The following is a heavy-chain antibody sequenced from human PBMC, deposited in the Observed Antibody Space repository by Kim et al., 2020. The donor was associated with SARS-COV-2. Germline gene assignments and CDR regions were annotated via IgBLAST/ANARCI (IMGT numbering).Heavy chain of an antibody. D-gene: IGHD6-13*01. V-gene: IGHV1-69*13. CDR2: IIPIFGTA. J-gene: IGHJ5*02. CDR1: GGTFSSYA. CDR3: AREGGASHKDGIAAADWFDP. Sequence: SVKVSCKASGGTFSSYAISWVRQAPGQGLEWMGGIIPIFGTANYAQKFQGRVTITADESTSTAYMELSSLRSEDTAVYYCAREGGASHKDGIAAADWFDPWGQGTLVTVSS.